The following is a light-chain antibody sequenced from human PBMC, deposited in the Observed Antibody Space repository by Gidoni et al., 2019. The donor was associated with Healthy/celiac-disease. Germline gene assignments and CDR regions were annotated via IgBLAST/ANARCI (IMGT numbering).Light chain of an antibody. J-gene: IGKJ5*01. V-gene: IGKV3-11*01. CDR3: QQRSNWPPSIT. Sequence: EIVLTQSPATLSLSPGERATLSCRASQSVSSYLAWYQQKPGQAPRLLIYDASNRATGIPARFSGSGSGTDFTLTISSLEPDDFAVYYCQQRSNWPPSITFGQXTRLEIK. CDR1: QSVSSY. CDR2: DAS.